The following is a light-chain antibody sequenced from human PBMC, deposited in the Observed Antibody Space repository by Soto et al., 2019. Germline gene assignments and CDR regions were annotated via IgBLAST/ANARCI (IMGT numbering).Light chain of an antibody. J-gene: IGKJ1*01. CDR3: QQRSNWPPWT. V-gene: IGKV3-11*01. CDR2: DAS. Sequence: EIVLTQSPATLSLSPGERATLFFSASQSVSSYLAWYQQKPGQAPRLLIYDASNRATGIPARFSGSGSGTDFTLTISSLEPEDFAVYYCQQRSNWPPWTFGQGTKVDI. CDR1: QSVSSY.